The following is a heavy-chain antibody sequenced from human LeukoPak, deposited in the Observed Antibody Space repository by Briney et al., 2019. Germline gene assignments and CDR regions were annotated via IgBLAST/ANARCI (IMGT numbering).Heavy chain of an antibody. Sequence: VGSLRLSCAASGFTLSSNYMSWVRQAPGKGLEWVSVVYSGGSTYYVDSVKGRFTISRDNSKNTLYLQMNSLRAEDTAVYYCARAPVYYYMDVWGKGTTVTVSS. CDR3: ARAPVYYYMDV. CDR1: GFTLSSNY. V-gene: IGHV3-53*01. CDR2: VYSGGST. J-gene: IGHJ6*03.